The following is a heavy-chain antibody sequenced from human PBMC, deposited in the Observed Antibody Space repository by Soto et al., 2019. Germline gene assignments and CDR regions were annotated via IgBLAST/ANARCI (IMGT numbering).Heavy chain of an antibody. CDR3: ATTGSWLRQIEY. J-gene: IGHJ4*02. CDR1: GGSISSYY. V-gene: IGHV4-59*12. D-gene: IGHD5-12*01. CDR2: IYYSGST. Sequence: SETLSLTCTVSGGSISSYYWSWIRQPPGKGLEWIGYIYYSGSTNYNPSLKSRVTISVDTSKNQFSLKLSSVTAADTAVYYCATTGSWLRQIEYWGQGTLVTVSS.